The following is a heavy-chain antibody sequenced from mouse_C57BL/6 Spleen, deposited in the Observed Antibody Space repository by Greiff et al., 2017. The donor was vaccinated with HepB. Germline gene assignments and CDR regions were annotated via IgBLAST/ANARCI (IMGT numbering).Heavy chain of an antibody. CDR1: GFTFSDYY. CDR3: ARDRYGNYGYWYFDV. CDR2: INYDGSST. Sequence: EVKVVESEGGLVQPGSSMKLSCTASGFTFSDYYMAWVRQVPEKGLEWVANINYDGSSTYYLDSLKSRFIISRDNAKNILYLQMSSLKSEDTATYYCARDRYGNYGYWYFDVWGTGTTVTVSS. J-gene: IGHJ1*03. D-gene: IGHD2-10*02. V-gene: IGHV5-16*01.